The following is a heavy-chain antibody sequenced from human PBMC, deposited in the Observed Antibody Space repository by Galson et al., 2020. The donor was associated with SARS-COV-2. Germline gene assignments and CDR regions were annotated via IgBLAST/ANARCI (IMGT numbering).Heavy chain of an antibody. D-gene: IGHD2-2*02. J-gene: IGHJ5*02. Sequence: SETLSLICTVSGGSISSHYWSWIRQPPGKGLEWIGYIYYSGSTNYNPSLKSRVTISVDTSKNQFSLKLSSVTAADTAVYYCARDRFIPLLYGGGWFNPWGQGTLVTVSS. CDR1: GGSISSHY. CDR2: IYYSGST. V-gene: IGHV4-59*11. CDR3: ARDRFIPLLYGGGWFNP.